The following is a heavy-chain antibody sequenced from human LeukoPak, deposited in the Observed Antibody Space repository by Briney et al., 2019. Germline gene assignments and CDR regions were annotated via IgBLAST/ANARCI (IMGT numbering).Heavy chain of an antibody. D-gene: IGHD4-17*01. CDR3: VRGSYGAYDY. CDR1: GFNFNTYT. J-gene: IGHJ4*02. V-gene: IGHV3-21*01. CDR2: ISSDSSYI. Sequence: GGSLRLSCAAPGFNFNTYTMNWVRQAPGKGLEWVSSISSDSSYIYYADAVHGRFTVSRDNAKYSLYLQMNSLRAEDTAVYYCVRGSYGAYDYWGQGSLVTVSS.